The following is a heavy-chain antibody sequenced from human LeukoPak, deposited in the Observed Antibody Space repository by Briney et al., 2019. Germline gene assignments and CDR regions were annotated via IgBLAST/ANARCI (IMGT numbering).Heavy chain of an antibody. Sequence: SETLSLTCTVSGSSISSYYWSWIRQPAGKGLEWIGRIYTSGSTNYNPSLKSRVTMSVDTSKNQFSLKLSSVTAADTAVYYCARLGSRDAQAPYCSGGSCYSGYYYYYMDVWGKGTTVTVSS. J-gene: IGHJ6*03. D-gene: IGHD2-15*01. CDR2: IYTSGST. CDR1: GSSISSYY. V-gene: IGHV4-4*07. CDR3: ARLGSRDAQAPYCSGGSCYSGYYYYYMDV.